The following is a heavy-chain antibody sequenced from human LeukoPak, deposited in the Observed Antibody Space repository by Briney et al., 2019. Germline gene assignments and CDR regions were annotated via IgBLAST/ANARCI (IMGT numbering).Heavy chain of an antibody. J-gene: IGHJ3*02. Sequence: ASVKVSCKASGYTFTGYYMHWVRQAPGQGLEWMGWINPNSGGTNYAQKFQGWVTMTRDTSISTAYMELSRLRSDDTAVYYCAGPWNFPNKHAFDIWGQGTMVTVSS. D-gene: IGHD1-7*01. CDR3: AGPWNFPNKHAFDI. V-gene: IGHV1-2*04. CDR1: GYTFTGYY. CDR2: INPNSGGT.